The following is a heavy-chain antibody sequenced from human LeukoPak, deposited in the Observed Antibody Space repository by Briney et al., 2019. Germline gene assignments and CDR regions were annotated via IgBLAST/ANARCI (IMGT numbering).Heavy chain of an antibody. D-gene: IGHD6-19*01. CDR3: ARRGVRSSAWYADY. CDR1: DYAFTSYA. Sequence: ASVKVSCKASDYAFTSYAISWVRQAPGQGLEWLGWISTYNGNTTYAQKLQGRVTMTTDTSTSTAYMELRSLRSDDTAVYFCARRGVRSSAWYADYWGQGTLVTVSS. J-gene: IGHJ4*02. CDR2: ISTYNGNT. V-gene: IGHV1-18*01.